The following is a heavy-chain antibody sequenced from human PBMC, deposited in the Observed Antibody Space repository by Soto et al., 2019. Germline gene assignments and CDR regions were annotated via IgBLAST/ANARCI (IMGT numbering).Heavy chain of an antibody. CDR3: ARDRSYDFWSGCFLDV. Sequence: GGSLRLSCAASGFTFSSYSMNWVRQAPGKGLEWVSYISSSSSTIYYADSVKGRFTISRDNAKNSLYLQMNSLRAEDTAVYYCARDRSYDFWSGCFLDVSGKGTTVTVSS. D-gene: IGHD3-3*01. CDR1: GFTFSSYS. CDR2: ISSSSSTI. J-gene: IGHJ6*04. V-gene: IGHV3-48*01.